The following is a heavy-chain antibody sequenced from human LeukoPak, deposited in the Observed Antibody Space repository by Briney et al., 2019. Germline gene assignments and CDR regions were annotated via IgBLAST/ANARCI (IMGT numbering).Heavy chain of an antibody. CDR1: GGSISSNSYY. CDR3: ASFGCYTHYGY. V-gene: IGHV4-39*01. J-gene: IGHJ4*02. CDR2: IYYSGST. Sequence: SETLSLTCTVSGGSISSNSYYWGWIRQPPGKGLEWIGNIYYSGSTYYNPPLKSRVIISVDTSKNQFSLKLTSVTAADTAVYYCASFGCYTHYGYWGQGTLVTVSS. D-gene: IGHD1-26*01.